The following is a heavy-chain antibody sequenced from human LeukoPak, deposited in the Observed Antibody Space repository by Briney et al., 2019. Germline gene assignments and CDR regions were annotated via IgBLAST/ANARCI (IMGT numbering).Heavy chain of an antibody. Sequence: GGSLTLSCAASGFTFHNYIMNWVRRAPGKGLEWVSGISGGGDGTYYADSIKGRFTISRDNSKNMLFLQMNSLRAEDTAVYYCAKDGYGTSDYWGQGTLVTVSS. CDR3: AKDGYGTSDY. V-gene: IGHV3-23*01. D-gene: IGHD2-2*03. CDR2: ISGGGDGT. J-gene: IGHJ4*02. CDR1: GFTFHNYI.